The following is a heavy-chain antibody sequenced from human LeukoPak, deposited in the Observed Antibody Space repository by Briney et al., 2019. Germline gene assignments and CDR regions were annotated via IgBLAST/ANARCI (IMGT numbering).Heavy chain of an antibody. V-gene: IGHV4-59*12. CDR3: ARESSSGWYSFDY. Sequence: PSETLSLTCTVSGGSISSYYWSWIRQPPGKGLEWIGYIYYSGSTNYNPPLKGRVTISGDTSKNQFSLELSSVTAADTAVYYCARESSSGWYSFDYWGQGTPVTVSS. CDR1: GGSISSYY. CDR2: IYYSGST. D-gene: IGHD6-19*01. J-gene: IGHJ4*02.